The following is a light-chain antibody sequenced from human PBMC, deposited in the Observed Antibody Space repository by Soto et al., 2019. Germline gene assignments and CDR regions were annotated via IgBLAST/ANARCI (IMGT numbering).Light chain of an antibody. Sequence: EIVLTQSPATLSLSPGERATLSCRASQSVTTFLAWYQQKSGQAPRLLISDASNRATGIPARFSGSGSGTDFTLTISNLEPEDSAVYYCQQRSSWWTFGQGTKVEIK. CDR2: DAS. CDR3: QQRSSWWT. V-gene: IGKV3-11*01. CDR1: QSVTTF. J-gene: IGKJ1*01.